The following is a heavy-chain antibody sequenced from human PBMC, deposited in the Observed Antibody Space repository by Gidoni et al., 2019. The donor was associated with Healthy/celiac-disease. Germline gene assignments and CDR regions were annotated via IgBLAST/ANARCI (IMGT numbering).Heavy chain of an antibody. J-gene: IGHJ4*02. CDR2: ISGSGGST. CDR3: AKDSNKLWFGETDFDY. V-gene: IGHV3-23*01. CDR1: GFTFSSYA. Sequence: EVQLLESGGGLVQPGGSLRLSCAASGFTFSSYAMSWVRQAPGKGLEWVSAISGSGGSTYYADSVKGRFTISRDNSKNTLYLQMNSLRAEDTAVYYCAKDSNKLWFGETDFDYWGQGTLVTVSS. D-gene: IGHD3-10*01.